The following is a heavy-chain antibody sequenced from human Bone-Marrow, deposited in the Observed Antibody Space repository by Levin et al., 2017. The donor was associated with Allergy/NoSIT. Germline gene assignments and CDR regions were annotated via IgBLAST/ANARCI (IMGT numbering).Heavy chain of an antibody. D-gene: IGHD6-6*01. J-gene: IGHJ4*02. CDR1: GFFFGEYA. Sequence: RGESLKISCTASGFFFGEYAVNWFRQAPGKGLEWVGLIGSNAFGGTRKYAASVKGRFTISRDDSKNIAYLQMDSLNTEDTALYYCTRDVPSLLFDYWGQGTLVTVSS. V-gene: IGHV3-49*03. CDR3: TRDVPSLLFDY. CDR2: IGSNAFGGTR.